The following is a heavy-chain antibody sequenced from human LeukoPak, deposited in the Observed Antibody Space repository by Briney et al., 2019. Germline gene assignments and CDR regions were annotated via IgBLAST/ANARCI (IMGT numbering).Heavy chain of an antibody. CDR3: ARRPRSSWYIGWFDP. J-gene: IGHJ5*02. Sequence: SETLSLTCAVYGGSFSGYYWSWIRQPPGKGLEWIGEINHSGSTNYNPTLKSRVTISVDTSKNQFSLKLSSVTAADTAVYYCARRPRSSWYIGWFDPWGQGTLVTVSS. V-gene: IGHV4-34*01. D-gene: IGHD6-13*01. CDR1: GGSFSGYY. CDR2: INHSGST.